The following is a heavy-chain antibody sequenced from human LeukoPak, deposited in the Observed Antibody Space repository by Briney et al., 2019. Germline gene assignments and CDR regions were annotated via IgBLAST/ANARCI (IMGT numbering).Heavy chain of an antibody. CDR1: GGSISSSSYY. CDR2: MYYSGST. J-gene: IGHJ3*02. Sequence: QPSETLSLTCTVSGGSISSSSYYWGWIRQPPGKGLEWIGSMYYSGSTYYNPSLKSRVTISVDTSKNQFSLKLSSVTAADTAVYYCASTGYSYAVNEIHAFDIWGQGTMVTVSS. CDR3: ASTGYSYAVNEIHAFDI. D-gene: IGHD5-18*01. V-gene: IGHV4-39*01.